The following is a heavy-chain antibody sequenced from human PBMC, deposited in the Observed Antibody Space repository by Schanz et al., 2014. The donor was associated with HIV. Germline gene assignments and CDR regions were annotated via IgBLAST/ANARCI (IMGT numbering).Heavy chain of an antibody. CDR3: AKRRDSGYAYFDY. CDR2: LSGSGDST. V-gene: IGHV3-23*04. J-gene: IGHJ4*02. D-gene: IGHD1-1*01. CDR1: GFTFSDYA. Sequence: VQLVESGGGVVQPGRSPRLSCTTSGFTFSDYAMSWIRQAPGKGLEWVSALSGSGDSTYYADSVKGRFTVSRDNSKNTLYLQMNSLRAEDTAVYYCAKRRDSGYAYFDYWGQGTLVTVSS.